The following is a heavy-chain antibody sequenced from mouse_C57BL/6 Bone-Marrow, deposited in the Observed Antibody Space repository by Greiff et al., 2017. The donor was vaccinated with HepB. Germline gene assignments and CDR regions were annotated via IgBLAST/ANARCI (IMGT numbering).Heavy chain of an antibody. CDR1: GFTFSDAW. CDR3: TRGAVVATADY. J-gene: IGHJ4*01. V-gene: IGHV6-6*01. CDR2: IRNKANNHAT. D-gene: IGHD1-1*01. Sequence: EVQVVESGGGLVQPGGSMKLSCAASGFTFSDAWMDWVRQSPEKGLEWVAEIRNKANNHATYYAESVKGRFTISRDDSKSSVYLQMNSLRAEDTGIYYCTRGAVVATADYWGQGTSVTVSS.